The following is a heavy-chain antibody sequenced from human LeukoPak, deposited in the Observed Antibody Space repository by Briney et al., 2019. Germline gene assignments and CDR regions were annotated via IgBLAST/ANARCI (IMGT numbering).Heavy chain of an antibody. J-gene: IGHJ6*03. CDR3: ARDRGRYYMDV. D-gene: IGHD6-25*01. Sequence: PGGSLRLSCAASGFSFNSYSMTWVRQAPGKGLEWVSGIGTAGDIYYPGSVKGRFTISRENAKNSLYLQMNSLRAGDTAVYYCARDRGRYYMDVWGKGTTVTISS. CDR2: IGTAGDI. CDR1: GFSFNSYS. V-gene: IGHV3-13*01.